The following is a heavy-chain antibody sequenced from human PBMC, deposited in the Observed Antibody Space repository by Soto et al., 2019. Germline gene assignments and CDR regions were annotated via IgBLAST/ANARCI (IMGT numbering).Heavy chain of an antibody. CDR2: MNPNSGST. CDR1: GYTFTSYD. J-gene: IGHJ6*02. V-gene: IGHV1-8*01. CDR3: ARADCSGGSCYSNGMDV. D-gene: IGHD2-15*01. Sequence: ASVKVTCKASGYTFTSYDINWVRQATGQGLEWMGWMNPNSGSTGYAQKFQGRVTMTRNTSISTAYMELSSLRSEDTAVYYCARADCSGGSCYSNGMDVWGQGTTVTVSS.